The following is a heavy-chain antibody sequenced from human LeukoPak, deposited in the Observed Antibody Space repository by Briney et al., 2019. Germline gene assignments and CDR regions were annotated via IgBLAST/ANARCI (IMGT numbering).Heavy chain of an antibody. D-gene: IGHD2-15*01. CDR2: INHSEST. V-gene: IGHV4-34*01. J-gene: IGHJ4*02. CDR3: ARATYCSGDSCYSGIFDY. Sequence: SETLSLTCAVYGGSFSDYYWSCIRQPPGKGLEWIGEINHSESTNYNPSLKSRVTISVATSKNQFSLKLSSVTAADTAVYYCARATYCSGDSCYSGIFDYWGQGTLVTVSS. CDR1: GGSFSDYY.